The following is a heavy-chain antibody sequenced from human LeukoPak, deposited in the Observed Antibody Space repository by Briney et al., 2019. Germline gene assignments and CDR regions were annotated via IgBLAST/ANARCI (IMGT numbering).Heavy chain of an antibody. CDR2: INPNSGGT. D-gene: IGHD2-15*01. J-gene: IGHJ5*02. CDR1: GYTFTGYY. CDR3: ARDLRHCSGGSCYSRWFDP. Sequence: ASVKVSCKASGYTFTGYYMHWVRQAPGQGLEWMGWINPNSGGTNYAQKFQGRVTMARDTSISTAYMELSRLRSDDTAVYYCARDLRHCSGGSCYSRWFDPWGQGTLVTVSS. V-gene: IGHV1-2*02.